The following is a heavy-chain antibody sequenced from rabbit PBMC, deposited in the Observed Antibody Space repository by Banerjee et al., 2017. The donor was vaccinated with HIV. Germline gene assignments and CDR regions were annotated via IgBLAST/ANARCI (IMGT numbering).Heavy chain of an antibody. Sequence: QEQLEESGGDLVKPEGLLTLTCTASGFSFSSSYWMCWVRQAPGKGLEWIACIYTGSSGSTYYASWAKGRFTVSKTSSTTVTLQMTSLTAADTATYFCVRGGNWQIGNLWGPGTLVTVS. J-gene: IGHJ4*01. CDR2: IYTGSSGST. V-gene: IGHV1S45*01. CDR1: GFSFSSSYW. CDR3: VRGGNWQIGNL.